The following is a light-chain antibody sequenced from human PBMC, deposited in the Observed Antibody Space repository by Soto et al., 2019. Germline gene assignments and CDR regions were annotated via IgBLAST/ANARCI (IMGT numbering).Light chain of an antibody. CDR1: ETISAD. J-gene: IGKJ2*01. Sequence: ISMTQSPPTLSVSPGGRVTLSCEASETISADLAWHHHRPGQAPRLLIYAASTRAPGVPARFSGSGSGTDFTLAIANLQPEDFGLYYCQHYHNFPRTFGQGTKVDIK. V-gene: IGKV3-15*01. CDR2: AAS. CDR3: QHYHNFPRT.